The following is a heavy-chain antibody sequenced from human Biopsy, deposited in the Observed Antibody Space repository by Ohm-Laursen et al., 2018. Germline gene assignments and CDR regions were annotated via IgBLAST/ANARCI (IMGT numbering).Heavy chain of an antibody. CDR3: ARGSSYGYDFDY. Sequence: GTLSLTCTVSGDSISSYYWSWIRQPPGKRLEWIGNIYYSGSTNFNPSLESRVTISVDTSKNQFSLKLSSVTAADTAVYFCARGSSYGYDFDYWGQGTLVAVSS. CDR2: IYYSGST. D-gene: IGHD5-18*01. J-gene: IGHJ4*02. V-gene: IGHV4-59*01. CDR1: GDSISSYY.